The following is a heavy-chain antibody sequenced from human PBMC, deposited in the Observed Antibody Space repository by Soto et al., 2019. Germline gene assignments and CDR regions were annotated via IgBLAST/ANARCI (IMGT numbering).Heavy chain of an antibody. D-gene: IGHD5-12*01. CDR1: GFTFSNYA. CDR2: ISATGGST. J-gene: IGHJ4*02. CDR3: AKAPSGSDYPGYYFDY. Sequence: GGSLRLSCAASGFTFSNYAMSWVRQAPGKGLEWVSAISATGGSTYYADSVKGRFTISRDNSKNTLYLQMNSLRADDTAVYYCAKAPSGSDYPGYYFDYWGQGTLVTVSS. V-gene: IGHV3-23*01.